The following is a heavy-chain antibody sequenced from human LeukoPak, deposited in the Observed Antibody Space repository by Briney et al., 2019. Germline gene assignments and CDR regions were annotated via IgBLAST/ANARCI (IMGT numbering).Heavy chain of an antibody. D-gene: IGHD4-11*01. CDR1: GFTFSSYA. CDR2: ISSNGGST. J-gene: IGHJ4*02. V-gene: IGHV3-64*01. CDR3: ARGSHLDSNDY. Sequence: GGSLRLSCAASGFTFSSYAMHWVRQAPGEGLEYVSAISSNGGSTYYANSVKGRFTISRDNPKNTLYLQMGSLRAEDMAVYYCARGSHLDSNDYWGQGTLVTVSS.